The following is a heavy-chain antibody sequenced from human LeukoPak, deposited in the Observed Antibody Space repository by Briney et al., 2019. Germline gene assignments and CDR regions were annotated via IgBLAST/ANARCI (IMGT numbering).Heavy chain of an antibody. V-gene: IGHV1-2*02. CDR2: INPNNGGT. D-gene: IGHD6-19*01. CDR3: ARVFGIGYSSGWSDY. CDR1: GYTFSDYY. J-gene: IGHJ4*02. Sequence: ASVKVSCTASGYTFSDYYIHWVRQAPGQGLEWMGWINPNNGGTNSAQKFQGRVTMTRGTSISTDYMELSRLRSDDTAVYYCARVFGIGYSSGWSDYWGQGTLVTVSS.